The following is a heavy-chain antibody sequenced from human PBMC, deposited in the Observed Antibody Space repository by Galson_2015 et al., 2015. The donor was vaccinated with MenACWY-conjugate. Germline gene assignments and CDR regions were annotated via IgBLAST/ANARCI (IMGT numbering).Heavy chain of an antibody. Sequence: SLRLSCAASGFTFSSYWMHWVRQAPGKGLLWVSRINNDGSDTSYAGSVKGRFTISRDNAKNTLYLQMNSLRAEDRAVYYCARDNSAGPDLFDYWGQGTLVTVSS. CDR1: GFTFSSYW. CDR2: INNDGSDT. D-gene: IGHD4-23*01. CDR3: ARDNSAGPDLFDY. V-gene: IGHV3-74*01. J-gene: IGHJ4*02.